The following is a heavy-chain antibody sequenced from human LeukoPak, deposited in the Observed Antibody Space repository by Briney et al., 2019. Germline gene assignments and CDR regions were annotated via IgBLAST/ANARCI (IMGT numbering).Heavy chain of an antibody. CDR2: IWYDGSNK. J-gene: IGHJ5*02. V-gene: IGHV3-33*01. D-gene: IGHD2-2*02. Sequence: GGSLRLSCAASGFTFSSYGMHGGRQAPGKGLEWVAVIWYDGSNKYYADSVKGRFTISRDNSKNTLYLQMNSLRAEDTAVYYCARDRRRYCSSTSCYTELDPWGQGTLVTVSS. CDR1: GFTFSSYG. CDR3: ARDRRRYCSSTSCYTELDP.